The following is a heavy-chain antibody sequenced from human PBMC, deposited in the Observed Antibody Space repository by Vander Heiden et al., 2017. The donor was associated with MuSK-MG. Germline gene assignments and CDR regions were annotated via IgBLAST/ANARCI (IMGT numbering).Heavy chain of an antibody. D-gene: IGHD5-12*01. Sequence: QVQLQESGPGLVKPSQTLSLTCTVSGGSISSGDYYWSWIRQPPGKGLEWIGYIYYSGSTYYNPALKRRVTISGDTSKNQFSLKLSSVTAADTAGYYFAKGGGYSGYDFDPWGQGTLVTVSS. J-gene: IGHJ5*02. CDR3: AKGGGYSGYDFDP. V-gene: IGHV4-30-4*01. CDR2: IYYSGST. CDR1: GGSISSGDYY.